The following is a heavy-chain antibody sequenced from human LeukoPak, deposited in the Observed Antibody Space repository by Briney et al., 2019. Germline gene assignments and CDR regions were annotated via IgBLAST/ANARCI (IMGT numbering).Heavy chain of an antibody. D-gene: IGHD2-2*01. V-gene: IGHV3-23*01. CDR2: ISGSGDYT. J-gene: IGHJ4*02. Sequence: GGSLRLSCAASGFTFSSQAMSWVRQAPGKGLEWVSAISGSGDYTYYIDSVKGRFTISRDNSKNTLSLQMNSLRAEDTALYYCAEGSEYCSRTTCYPIDYWGQGILVTVSS. CDR1: GFTFSSQA. CDR3: AEGSEYCSRTTCYPIDY.